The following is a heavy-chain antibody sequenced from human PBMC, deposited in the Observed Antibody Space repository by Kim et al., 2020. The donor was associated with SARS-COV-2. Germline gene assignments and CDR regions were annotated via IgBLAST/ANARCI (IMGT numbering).Heavy chain of an antibody. J-gene: IGHJ6*02. CDR3: AKDQWSTYYGMHI. CDR2: MIGDGGSI. Sequence: GGSLRLSCAATGFTLSPYVMTWVRQAPGKGLEWVSSMIGDGGSIFYTDSVKGRFTISSDNSKSTLYLQMNSLRVEDTAIYYCAKDQWSTYYGMHIWGQGTMVIVSS. D-gene: IGHD1-26*01. V-gene: IGHV3-23*01. CDR1: GFTLSPYV.